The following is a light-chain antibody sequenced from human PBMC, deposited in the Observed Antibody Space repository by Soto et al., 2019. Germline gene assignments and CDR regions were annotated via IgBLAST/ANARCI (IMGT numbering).Light chain of an antibody. CDR1: SSDVGGYNF. CDR3: SSYGGSNNFV. Sequence: SALTQPPSASGSPGQSVTISCTGTSSDVGGYNFVSWYQQYPGKAPKLIIYEVTKRPSGVPDRFSASKSGNTASLTVSGLQTDDEADYYCSSYGGSNNFVFGTGTKVTVL. CDR2: EVT. J-gene: IGLJ1*01. V-gene: IGLV2-8*01.